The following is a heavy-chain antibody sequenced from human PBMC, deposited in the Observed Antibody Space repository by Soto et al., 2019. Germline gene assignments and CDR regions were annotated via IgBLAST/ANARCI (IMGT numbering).Heavy chain of an antibody. CDR3: AREGSYHYFDC. V-gene: IGHV4-31*11. D-gene: IGHD1-26*01. Sequence: QVQLQESGPGLVKASQTLSLTCAVSGASLSRGGYYWSWIRQRPGKGPEWIGNIYDSGSTDYNPSLKSRVKISLDTSKNQFSLRLNSMSAADTGVYFCAREGSYHYFDCWGQGTLVT. CDR2: IYDSGST. J-gene: IGHJ4*02. CDR1: GASLSRGGYY.